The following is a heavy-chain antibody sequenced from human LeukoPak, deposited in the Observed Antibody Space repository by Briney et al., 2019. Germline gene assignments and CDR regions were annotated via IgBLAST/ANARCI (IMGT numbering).Heavy chain of an antibody. CDR2: ICGSDGSN. CDR1: GFTISSYA. J-gene: IGHJ4*02. D-gene: IGHD2-21*02. Sequence: GGSLSLSCAASGFTISSYAMTWVRQAPDKGLEGVSAICGSDGSNYYADSVKGRFTISRDDSHITLYLQMNSLSAEDTAVYYCAKVESLGGADCYALDYWGQGTLVTVSS. CDR3: AKVESLGGADCYALDY. V-gene: IGHV3-23*01.